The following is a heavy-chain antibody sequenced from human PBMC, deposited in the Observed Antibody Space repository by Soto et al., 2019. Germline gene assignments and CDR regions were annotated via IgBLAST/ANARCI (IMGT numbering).Heavy chain of an antibody. J-gene: IGHJ6*03. CDR1: GGSISISNW. CDR2: IHHSGST. Sequence: QVQLQESGPGLVKPSETLSLTCAVSGGSISISNWWSWVRQTPGKGLEWIRQIHHSGSTNYSPSLTSRVTISVVESKNQFSLTMNSVPAADTAVYYCARGGYYFYMDVWGKGTTVTVSS. V-gene: IGHV4-4*02. D-gene: IGHD1-26*01. CDR3: ARGGYYFYMDV.